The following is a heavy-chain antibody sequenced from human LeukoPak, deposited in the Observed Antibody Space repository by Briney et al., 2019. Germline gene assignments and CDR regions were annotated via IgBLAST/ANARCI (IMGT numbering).Heavy chain of an antibody. CDR2: IKQDGSEK. CDR1: GYTFCSYW. J-gene: IGHJ4*02. D-gene: IGHD6-19*01. V-gene: IGHV3-7*01. Sequence: GGSLRLSCGASGYTFCSYWMSWVRRATGKGGEWVANIKQDGSEKYYVDSVKGRFTISRDNAKNSLYLQMNSLRAEDTAVYYFAREHSSGWLYYFDYWGQGTLVTVSS. CDR3: AREHSSGWLYYFDY.